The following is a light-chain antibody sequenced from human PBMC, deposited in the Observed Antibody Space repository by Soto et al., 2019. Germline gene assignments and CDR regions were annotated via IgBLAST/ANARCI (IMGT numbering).Light chain of an antibody. CDR2: DAS. Sequence: EIVMTQSPATLSVSPGESATLSCRANQYISSNLAWYQQKPGQAPRLLIFDASTRATGIPARFSGSGSGTEFTLTISSLQSEDFAVYYCQQYGSSRFTFGPGTKVDIK. CDR1: QYISSN. CDR3: QQYGSSRFT. J-gene: IGKJ3*01. V-gene: IGKV3-15*01.